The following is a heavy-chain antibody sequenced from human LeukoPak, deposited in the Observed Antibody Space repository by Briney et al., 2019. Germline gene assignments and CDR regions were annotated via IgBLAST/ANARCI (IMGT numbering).Heavy chain of an antibody. CDR3: TATHYDFWSGYYGDP. D-gene: IGHD3-3*01. CDR1: GFTVSSNY. CDR2: IKSKTDGGTT. J-gene: IGHJ5*02. V-gene: IGHV3-15*01. Sequence: GGSLRLSCAASGFTVSSNYMSWVRQAPGKGLEWVGRIKSKTDGGTTDYAAPVKGRFTISRDDSKNTLYLQMNSLKTEDTAVYYCTATHYDFWSGYYGDPWGQGTLVTVSS.